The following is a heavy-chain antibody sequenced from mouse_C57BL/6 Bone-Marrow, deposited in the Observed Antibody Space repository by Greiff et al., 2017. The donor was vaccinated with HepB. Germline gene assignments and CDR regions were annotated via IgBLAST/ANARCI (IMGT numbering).Heavy chain of an antibody. CDR3: APYGSSYGWYFDV. Sequence: QVQLQQPGAELVRPGTSVKLSCKASGYTFTSYWMHWVKQRPGQGLEWIGVIVPSDSYTNYNQKFKGKATLTVDTSSSTAYMQLSSLTSEDSAVYYCAPYGSSYGWYFDVWGTGTTVTVSS. CDR2: IVPSDSYT. D-gene: IGHD1-1*01. J-gene: IGHJ1*03. CDR1: GYTFTSYW. V-gene: IGHV1-59*01.